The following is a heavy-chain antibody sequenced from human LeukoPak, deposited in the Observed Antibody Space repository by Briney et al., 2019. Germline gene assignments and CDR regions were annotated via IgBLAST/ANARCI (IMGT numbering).Heavy chain of an antibody. J-gene: IGHJ5*02. CDR1: GGSISSSSYY. V-gene: IGHV4-39*07. CDR3: ARGRPIRFFSTSGRFDP. CDR2: IYHSGST. Sequence: SETLSLTCTVSGGSISSSSYYWGWIRQPPGKGLEWIGSIYHSGSTNYNPSLKSRVTISVDMSRDQFSLKLSSVTAADTAVYYCARGRPIRFFSTSGRFDPWGQGTLVTVSS. D-gene: IGHD3-3*01.